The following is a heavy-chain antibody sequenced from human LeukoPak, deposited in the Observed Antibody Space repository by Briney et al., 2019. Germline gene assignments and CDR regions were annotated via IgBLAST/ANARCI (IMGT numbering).Heavy chain of an antibody. CDR1: GGSISSYY. Sequence: SETLSLTCTVSGGSISSYYWSWIRQPPGKGLEWIGYIYYSGSTNYNPSLKSRVTISVDTSKNQFSLKLSSVTAADTAVYYCARVKYDSSGYITKGPPYYFDYWGQGTLVTVSS. CDR2: IYYSGST. D-gene: IGHD3-22*01. V-gene: IGHV4-59*08. CDR3: ARVKYDSSGYITKGPPYYFDY. J-gene: IGHJ4*02.